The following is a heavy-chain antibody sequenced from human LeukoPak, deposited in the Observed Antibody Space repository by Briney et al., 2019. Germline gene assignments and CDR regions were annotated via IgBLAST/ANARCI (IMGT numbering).Heavy chain of an antibody. J-gene: IGHJ4*02. Sequence: GGSLRLSCAASGFTFSSYSTNWVRQAPGKGLEWVSSISSSSSYIYYADSVKGRFTISRDNAKNSLYLQMNSLRAEDTAVYYCARDLEYPPYFDYWGQGTLVTVSS. D-gene: IGHD3-3*01. V-gene: IGHV3-21*01. CDR1: GFTFSSYS. CDR3: ARDLEYPPYFDY. CDR2: ISSSSSYI.